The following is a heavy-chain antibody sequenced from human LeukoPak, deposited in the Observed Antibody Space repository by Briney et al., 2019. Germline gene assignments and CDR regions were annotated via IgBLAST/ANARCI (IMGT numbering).Heavy chain of an antibody. CDR3: AREGSATARPFVSNDY. CDR1: GYSISSGYY. V-gene: IGHV4-38-2*02. CDR2: IYHSGST. J-gene: IGHJ4*02. D-gene: IGHD6-6*01. Sequence: PSETLSLTCAVSGYSISSGYYWGWIRPPPGKGLEWIGSIYHSGSTYYNPSLKSRVTISVDTSKNQFSLKLSSVTAADTAVYYCAREGSATARPFVSNDYWGQGTLVTVSS.